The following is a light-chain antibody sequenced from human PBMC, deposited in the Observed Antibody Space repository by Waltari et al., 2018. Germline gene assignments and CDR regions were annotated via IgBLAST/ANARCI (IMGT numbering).Light chain of an antibody. CDR1: SSDVGSYNL. Sequence: QSALTQPASVSGSPGQSITIPCTGTSSDVGSYNLVPWYQQHPGSAPKLIIYEGSKRPSGVSSRFSGSRSGNTASLTISGLQADDEGDYYCCSYAAINTYVFGTGTKVSVL. CDR3: CSYAAINTYV. CDR2: EGS. J-gene: IGLJ1*01. V-gene: IGLV2-23*01.